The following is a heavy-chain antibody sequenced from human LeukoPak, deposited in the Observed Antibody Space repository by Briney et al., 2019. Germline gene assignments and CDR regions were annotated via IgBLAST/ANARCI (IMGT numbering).Heavy chain of an antibody. CDR2: ISSSSSYI. J-gene: IGHJ4*02. CDR3: ARGFDSSGWYTFDY. CDR1: GVTFSSYS. V-gene: IGHV3-21*01. Sequence: GGSLRLSCAASGVTFSSYSMNWVRQAPGKGLEWVSSISSSSSYIYYADSVKGRFTISRDNAKNSLYLQMNSLRAEDTAVYYCARGFDSSGWYTFDYWGQGTLVTVSS. D-gene: IGHD6-19*01.